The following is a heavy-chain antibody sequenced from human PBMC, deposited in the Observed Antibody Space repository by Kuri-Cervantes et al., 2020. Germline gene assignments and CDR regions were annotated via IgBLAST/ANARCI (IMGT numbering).Heavy chain of an antibody. CDR2: IYYSGST. V-gene: IGHV4-39*07. Sequence: GSLRLSCTVSGGSISSSSYYWGWIRQPPGKGLEWIGSIYYSGSTYYNPSLKSRVTISVDTSKNQFCLKLSSVTAADTAAYYCARGGWDSSGYWGYWGQGTLVTVSS. CDR3: ARGGWDSSGYWGY. J-gene: IGHJ4*02. D-gene: IGHD3-22*01. CDR1: GGSISSSSYY.